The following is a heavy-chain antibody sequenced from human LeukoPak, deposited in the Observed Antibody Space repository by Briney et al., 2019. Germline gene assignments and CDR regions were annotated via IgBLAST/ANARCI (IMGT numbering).Heavy chain of an antibody. CDR2: ISSSGSTI. Sequence: GGSLRLSCAASGFTFSSYEMNWVRQAPGKGLEWVSYISSSGSTIYYADSVKGRFTISRDNAKNSLYLQMNSLRAEDTAVYYCARGTFTISSFDYWGQGTLVTVSS. V-gene: IGHV3-48*03. CDR1: GFTFSSYE. D-gene: IGHD3-10*01. J-gene: IGHJ4*02. CDR3: ARGTFTISSFDY.